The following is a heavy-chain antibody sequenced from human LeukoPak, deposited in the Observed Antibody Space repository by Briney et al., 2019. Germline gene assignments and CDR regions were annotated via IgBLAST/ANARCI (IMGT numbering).Heavy chain of an antibody. CDR1: GVTFSADV. CDR3: PKDAGDYGYSDYDSRPSIDY. D-gene: IGHD5-12*01. V-gene: IGHV3-23*01. J-gene: IGHJ4*02. CDR2: ISGSGGST. Sequence: GGSLRLSCAAPGVTFSADVMCSVRQAPGKGLEWVSAISGSGGSTYYADSVKGRFPISRDNSKNTLYLQMNSLRAEDTAVYYCPKDAGDYGYSDYDSRPSIDYWGQGTLVTVSS.